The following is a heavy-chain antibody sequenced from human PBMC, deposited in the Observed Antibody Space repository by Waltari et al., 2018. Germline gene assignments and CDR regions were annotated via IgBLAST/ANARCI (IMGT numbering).Heavy chain of an antibody. CDR1: GGSISSSSYY. J-gene: IGHJ2*01. D-gene: IGHD4-17*01. Sequence: QLQLQESGLGLVKPSETLSLTCTVSGGSISSSSYYWGWIRQPPGKGLEWIGSIYYSGSTYYNPSLKSRVTISVDKAKNQFSLKMSSVTAADTAVYYCASADYGDYSAHLNNGYFDLWGRGTLVTVSS. CDR3: ASADYGDYSAHLNNGYFDL. CDR2: IYYSGST. V-gene: IGHV4-39*01.